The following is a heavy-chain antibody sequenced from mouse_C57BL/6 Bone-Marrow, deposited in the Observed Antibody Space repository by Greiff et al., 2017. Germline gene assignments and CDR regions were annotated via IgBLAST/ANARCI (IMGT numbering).Heavy chain of an antibody. CDR1: GFTFSSYT. Sequence: EVLLVESGGGLVKPGGSLKLSCAASGFTFSSYTMSWVRQTPEKRLEWVATISGGGGNTYYPDSVKGRFPISRDNAKNTLYLQMSSLRSEDTALYYCASHYYYGSSWYFDVWGTGTTVTVSS. V-gene: IGHV5-9*01. CDR3: ASHYYYGSSWYFDV. D-gene: IGHD1-1*01. CDR2: ISGGGGNT. J-gene: IGHJ1*03.